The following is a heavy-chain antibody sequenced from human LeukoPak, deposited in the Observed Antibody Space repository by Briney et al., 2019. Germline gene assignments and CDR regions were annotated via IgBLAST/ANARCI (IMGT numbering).Heavy chain of an antibody. V-gene: IGHV3-43*01. CDR2: ISWDGGST. CDR3: AKAPRVAAAGTPYFDY. Sequence: PGGSLRLSCAASGFTFDDYTMHWVRQAPGKGLEWVSLISWDGGSTYYADSVKGRFTISRDNSKNSLYLQMNSLRTEDTALYYCAKAPRVAAAGTPYFDYWGQGTLVTVSS. J-gene: IGHJ4*02. CDR1: GFTFDDYT. D-gene: IGHD6-13*01.